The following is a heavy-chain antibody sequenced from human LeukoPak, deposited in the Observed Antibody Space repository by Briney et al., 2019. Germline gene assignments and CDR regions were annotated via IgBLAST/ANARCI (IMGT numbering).Heavy chain of an antibody. V-gene: IGHV3-23*01. J-gene: IGHJ4*02. D-gene: IGHD5-12*01. CDR3: AKEGSGYALVY. CDR1: GFTFSTYA. CDR2: ISGSGGST. Sequence: GGSLRVSCAASGFTFSTYAMSWVRQAPGKGLEWVSAISGSGGSTYYADSVKGPFTISRDNSKNTLYLQMNSLRAEDTPVYISAKEGSGYALVYCGPGTLVSVSS.